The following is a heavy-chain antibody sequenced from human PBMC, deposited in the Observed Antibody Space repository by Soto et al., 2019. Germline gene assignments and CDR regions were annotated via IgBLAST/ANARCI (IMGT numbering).Heavy chain of an antibody. J-gene: IGHJ4*02. Sequence: GGSLRLSCTPSGFTAKGNYVGWARQASGKGMEWVSIIFSAGMTYYTDSVKGRFTVSKDISKNTLSLQMNSLRADDTAVYFCAGAYSFNYAFDYWGLGTPVTVSS. CDR2: IFSAGMT. V-gene: IGHV3-53*01. CDR1: GFTAKGNY. D-gene: IGHD3-16*01. CDR3: AGAYSFNYAFDY.